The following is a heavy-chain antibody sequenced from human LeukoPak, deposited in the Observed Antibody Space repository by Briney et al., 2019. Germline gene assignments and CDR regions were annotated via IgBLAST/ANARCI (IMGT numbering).Heavy chain of an antibody. V-gene: IGHV3-21*01. CDR3: ARDGRSEFYYYYGMDV. Sequence: PGGSLRLSCAASGFTFSSYSMNWVRQAPGKGLEWVSSISSSSSYIYYADSVKGRFTISRDNAKNSLYLQMNSLRAEDVAVYYCARDGRSEFYYYYGMDVWGQGTTVTVSS. D-gene: IGHD1-26*01. CDR2: ISSSSSYI. CDR1: GFTFSSYS. J-gene: IGHJ6*02.